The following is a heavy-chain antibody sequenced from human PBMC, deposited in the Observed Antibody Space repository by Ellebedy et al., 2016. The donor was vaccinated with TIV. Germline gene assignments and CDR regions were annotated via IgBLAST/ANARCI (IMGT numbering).Heavy chain of an antibody. CDR1: GFTVSPYY. D-gene: IGHD3-16*01. J-gene: IGHJ4*02. CDR2: IYSVGST. V-gene: IGHV3-53*01. CDR3: ARDLGGARTY. Sequence: GGSLTLSXAASGFTVSPYYMACVPQAPGKGLEWVSVIYSVGSTYYVDSVKGRFTISRDNSKNTVYLQMNSLRAEDTAVYYCARDLGGARTYWGQGTLVTVSS.